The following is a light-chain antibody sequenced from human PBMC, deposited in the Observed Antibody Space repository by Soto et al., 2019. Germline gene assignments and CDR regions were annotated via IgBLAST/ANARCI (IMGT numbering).Light chain of an antibody. CDR3: QHYYTTPIT. V-gene: IGKV4-1*01. J-gene: IGKJ5*01. CDR1: QSVLSSSDNKNY. Sequence: DIVMTQSPDSLAVSLGERATINCESSQSVLSSSDNKNYFAWYQQKPGQPPKLLIYWASTRASGVPDRFGGSGSGTDFTLTISSLQAEDVAVYYCQHYYTTPITFGQGTRLEIK. CDR2: WAS.